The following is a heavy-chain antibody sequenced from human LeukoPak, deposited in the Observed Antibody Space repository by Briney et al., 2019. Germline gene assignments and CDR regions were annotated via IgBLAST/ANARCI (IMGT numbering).Heavy chain of an antibody. Sequence: ASVTVSCKASGYTFTKNGITWVRQAPGQGLEWMGWISVYNGNTKYAQKFQSRVTMTTDTSTSTAYMELRSLKSDDTAVYYCARAVSNYYVPVSDYWGQGTLVTVSS. J-gene: IGHJ4*02. D-gene: IGHD3-10*02. CDR1: GYTFTKNG. V-gene: IGHV1-18*01. CDR3: ARAVSNYYVPVSDY. CDR2: ISVYNGNT.